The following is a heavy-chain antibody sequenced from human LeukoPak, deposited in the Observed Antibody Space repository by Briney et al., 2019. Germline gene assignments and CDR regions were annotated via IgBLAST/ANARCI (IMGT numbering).Heavy chain of an antibody. CDR2: ISQTSSYT. CDR1: GLTFSDNY. V-gene: IGHV3-11*06. CDR3: ARDRTDYGAFDI. D-gene: IGHD4-17*01. J-gene: IGHJ3*02. Sequence: GGSLRLSCAASGLTFSDNYMNWIRQAPGKGLEWVSYISQTSSYTNYADSVKGRFTISRDNAKNSLYLQMNSLRAEDTALYYCARDRTDYGAFDIWGQGTMVTVSS.